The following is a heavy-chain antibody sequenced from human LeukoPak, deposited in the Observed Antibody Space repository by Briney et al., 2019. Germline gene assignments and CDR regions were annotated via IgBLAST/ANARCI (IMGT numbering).Heavy chain of an antibody. CDR2: TSAHNDDT. D-gene: IGHD1-26*01. Sequence: ASVKVSCKASGYTFTSYGISWVRQAPGQGLEWMGWTSAHNDDTNYAETLQGRLTMTTDISTSTAYMELTSLRSDDTAFCYCARDWDSRNNYFDPWGQGTLVTVSS. CDR1: GYTFTSYG. V-gene: IGHV1-18*01. CDR3: ARDWDSRNNYFDP. J-gene: IGHJ5*02.